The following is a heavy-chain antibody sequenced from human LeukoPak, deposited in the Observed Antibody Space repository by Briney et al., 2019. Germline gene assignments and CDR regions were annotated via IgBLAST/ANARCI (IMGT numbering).Heavy chain of an antibody. CDR1: GFTFDDYA. Sequence: GGSLRLSCAASGFTFDDYAMHWVRHAPGKGLEWFSGISWNSGSIGYADSVKGRFTISRDNAKNSLYLQMNSLRAEDTALYYCAKDASGSYSGFDYWGQGTLVTVSS. CDR2: ISWNSGSI. D-gene: IGHD1-26*01. CDR3: AKDASGSYSGFDY. J-gene: IGHJ4*02. V-gene: IGHV3-9*01.